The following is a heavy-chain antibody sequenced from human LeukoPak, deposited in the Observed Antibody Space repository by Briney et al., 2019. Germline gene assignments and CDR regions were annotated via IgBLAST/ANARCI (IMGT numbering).Heavy chain of an antibody. CDR1: GNYW. J-gene: IGHJ4*02. CDR2: INSDGSWT. Sequence: GGSLRLSCAASGNYWMHWVRQVPGKGLVWVSHINSDGSWTSYADSVKGRFTISKDNAKNTVYLQMNSLSAEDTAVYYCVSFYETYWGRGTLVTVSS. D-gene: IGHD2/OR15-2a*01. V-gene: IGHV3-74*01. CDR3: VSFYETY.